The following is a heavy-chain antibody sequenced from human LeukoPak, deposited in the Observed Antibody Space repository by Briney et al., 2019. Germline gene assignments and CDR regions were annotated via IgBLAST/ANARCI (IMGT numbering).Heavy chain of an antibody. D-gene: IGHD1/OR15-1a*01. CDR2: ISSSGSYI. J-gene: IGHJ4*02. V-gene: IGHV3-21*01. Sequence: GGSLRLSCAAFGFTFTTYSMNWVRQAPGKGLEWVSSISSSGSYIYYADSVKGRFTISRDNAKNSLYLQMNSLRAEDTAVYYCARDQGNWNIDYWGQGTLVTVSS. CDR3: ARDQGNWNIDY. CDR1: GFTFTTYS.